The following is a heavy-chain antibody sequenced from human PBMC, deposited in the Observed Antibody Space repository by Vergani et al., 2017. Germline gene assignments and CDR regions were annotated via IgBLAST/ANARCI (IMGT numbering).Heavy chain of an antibody. CDR3: ARVGWSYYDSSGYYYAPDGWFDP. D-gene: IGHD3-22*01. V-gene: IGHV5-10-1*03. CDR2: IDPSDSYT. Sequence: EVQLVQSGAEVKKPGESLRISCKGSGYSFTSYWISWVRQMPGKGLEWMGRIDPSDSYTNYSPSFQGHVTISADKSISTAYLQWSSLKASDTAMYYCARVGWSYYDSSGYYYAPDGWFDPWGQGTLVTVSS. J-gene: IGHJ5*02. CDR1: GYSFTSYW.